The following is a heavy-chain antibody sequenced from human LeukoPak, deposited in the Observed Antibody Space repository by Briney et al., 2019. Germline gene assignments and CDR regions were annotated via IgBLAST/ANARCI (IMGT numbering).Heavy chain of an antibody. J-gene: IGHJ4*02. CDR1: GFTFDDYA. CDR3: AKDIGPRLDDGSGYYPYFDY. CDR2: ISWNSGGI. D-gene: IGHD3-22*01. V-gene: IGHV3-9*01. Sequence: PGRSLRLSCAASGFTFDDYAMHWVRQAPGKGLEWVSGISWNSGGIGYADSVKGRFTISRDNAKNSLYLQMNSLRAEDTALYYCAKDIGPRLDDGSGYYPYFDYWGQGTLVTVSS.